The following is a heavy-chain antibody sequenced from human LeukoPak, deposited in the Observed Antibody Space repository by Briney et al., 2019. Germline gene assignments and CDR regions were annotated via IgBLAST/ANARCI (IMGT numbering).Heavy chain of an antibody. CDR2: ISSSGRTM. V-gene: IGHV3-48*03. Sequence: GGSLRLSCAASGFTFSSYEMNWVRQAPGKGLEWVSYISSSGRTMYYADSVKGRFTISRDNAKNSLYLQMNSLRVEDTAVYYCVGDFDYWGQGTLVTVSS. J-gene: IGHJ4*02. CDR3: VGDFDY. CDR1: GFTFSSYE.